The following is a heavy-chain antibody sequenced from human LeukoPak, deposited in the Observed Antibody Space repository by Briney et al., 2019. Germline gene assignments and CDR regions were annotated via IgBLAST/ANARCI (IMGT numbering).Heavy chain of an antibody. CDR1: GFTFSSYG. J-gene: IGHJ4*02. D-gene: IGHD1-26*01. CDR2: IRYDGSNK. Sequence: GGSLRLSCAASGFTFSSYGMHWVRQAPGKGLEWVAFIRYDGSNKYYADSVKGRSTISRDNSKNTLYLQMNSLRAEDTAVYYCARGDGSPELLATPFDYWGQGTLVTVSS. CDR3: ARGDGSPELLATPFDY. V-gene: IGHV3-30*02.